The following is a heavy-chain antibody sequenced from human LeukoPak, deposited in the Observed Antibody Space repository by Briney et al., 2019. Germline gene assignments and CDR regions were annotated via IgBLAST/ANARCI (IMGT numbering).Heavy chain of an antibody. J-gene: IGHJ4*02. CDR2: IYDSGST. CDR3: ASSSGYLFDY. Sequence: SETLSLTCTVSGGSISSYYWSWIRQPPGKGLEWIGYIYDSGSTNYNPSLKSRVTISVDTSKNQFSLKLSSVTAADTAVYYCASSSGYLFDYWGQGTLVTVSS. CDR1: GGSISSYY. V-gene: IGHV4-59*01. D-gene: IGHD3-22*01.